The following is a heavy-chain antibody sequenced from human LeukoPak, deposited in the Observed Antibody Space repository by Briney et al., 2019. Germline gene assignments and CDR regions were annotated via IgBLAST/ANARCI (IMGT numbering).Heavy chain of an antibody. Sequence: PSETLSLTCAVYGGSFSGYYWSWIRQPPGKGLEWIGEINHSGSTNYNPSLKSRVTISVDTSKNQFSLKLSSVTAADTAVYYCAASGSYFGGFDFWGQGTLVTVSS. V-gene: IGHV4-34*01. CDR1: GGSFSGYY. CDR2: INHSGST. D-gene: IGHD1-26*01. CDR3: AASGSYFGGFDF. J-gene: IGHJ4*02.